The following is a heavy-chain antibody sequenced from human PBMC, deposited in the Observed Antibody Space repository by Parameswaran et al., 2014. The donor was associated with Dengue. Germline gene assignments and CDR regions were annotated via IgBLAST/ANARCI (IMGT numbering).Heavy chain of an antibody. J-gene: IGHJ4*02. Sequence: VRQMPGKGLEWISYISDSGSSKYYAGSVRGRFTISRDNAKNSVFLQMNSLRAEDTAVYYCARETPSCGGDCYDYWGQGTQVTVSS. CDR3: ARETPSCGGDCYDY. D-gene: IGHD2-21*02. CDR2: ISDSGSSK. V-gene: IGHV3-48*03.